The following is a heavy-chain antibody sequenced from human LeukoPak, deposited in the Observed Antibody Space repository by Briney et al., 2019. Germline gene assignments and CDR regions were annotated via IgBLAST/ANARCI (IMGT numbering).Heavy chain of an antibody. D-gene: IGHD6-13*01. Sequence: SETLSLTCTVSGGSISNYYWSWIRQPPGKGLEWIGYIYYSGSTNYNPSLKSRVTMSVDTSKNQFSLKLSSVTAADTAVYYCARRSYSSSWYYFDYWGQGTLVTVSS. CDR2: IYYSGST. V-gene: IGHV4-59*01. CDR3: ARRSYSSSWYYFDY. J-gene: IGHJ4*02. CDR1: GGSISNYY.